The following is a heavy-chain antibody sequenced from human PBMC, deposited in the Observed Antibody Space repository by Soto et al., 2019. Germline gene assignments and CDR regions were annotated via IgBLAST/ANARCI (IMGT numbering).Heavy chain of an antibody. Sequence: LGESLKISCQGSEDMFYNHWIGWVRQMPGKGLEWMGIIYFRDSDVRYSPSLQGQVTISADKPSHSVSLHWRRLKASDTAMYFCATLPGGVHNKSGVDKWGQGTLVTVSS. CDR2: IYFRDSDV. D-gene: IGHD1-1*01. CDR1: EDMFYNHW. V-gene: IGHV5-51*01. J-gene: IGHJ4*02. CDR3: ATLPGGVHNKSGVDK.